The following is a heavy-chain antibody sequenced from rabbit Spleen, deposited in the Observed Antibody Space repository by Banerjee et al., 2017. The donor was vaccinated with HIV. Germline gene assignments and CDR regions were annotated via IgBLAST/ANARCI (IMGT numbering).Heavy chain of an antibody. Sequence: QSLEESGGDLVKPGASLTLTCTASGFSFGSSNWIWWVRQAPGKGLEWIACIYAGTSSNTKYASWAKGRFTISKSSSTTVTLQMTSLTAADTATYFCARSYTSSSYYFWRVNLWGQGTLVTVS. CDR3: ARSYTSSSYYFWRVNL. CDR2: IYAGTSSNT. CDR1: GFSFGSSNW. J-gene: IGHJ4*01. D-gene: IGHD1-1*01. V-gene: IGHV1S40*01.